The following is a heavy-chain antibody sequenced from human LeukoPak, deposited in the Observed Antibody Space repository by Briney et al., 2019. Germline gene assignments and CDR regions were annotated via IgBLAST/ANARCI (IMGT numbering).Heavy chain of an antibody. D-gene: IGHD3-22*01. Sequence: PSETLSLTCTVSGGSISSGGYYWSWIRQPPGKGLEWIGYIYHSGSTYYNPSLKSRVTISVDTSKNQFSLKLSSVTAADTAVYYCARHSLPSLVVVITTNYFDYWGQGTLVTVSS. CDR2: IYHSGST. J-gene: IGHJ4*02. CDR1: GGSISSGGYY. V-gene: IGHV4-30-2*03. CDR3: ARHSLPSLVVVITTNYFDY.